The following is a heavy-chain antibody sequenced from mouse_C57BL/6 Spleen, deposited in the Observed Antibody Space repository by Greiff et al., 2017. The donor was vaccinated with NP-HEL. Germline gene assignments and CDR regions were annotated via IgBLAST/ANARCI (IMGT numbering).Heavy chain of an antibody. D-gene: IGHD2-3*01. CDR3: EREGGYDYIDY. V-gene: IGHV1-82*01. CDR2: IYPGDGDT. J-gene: IGHJ2*01. CDR1: GYAFSSSW. Sequence: QVQLQQSGPELVKPGASVKISCKASGYAFSSSWMNWVKQRPGKGLEWIGRIYPGDGDTNYNGKFKGKATLTADKSSSTAYMQLSSLTSEDSAVYFCEREGGYDYIDYWGQGTTLTVSS.